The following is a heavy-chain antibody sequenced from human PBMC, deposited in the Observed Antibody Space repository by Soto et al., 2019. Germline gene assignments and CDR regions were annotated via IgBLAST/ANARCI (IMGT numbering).Heavy chain of an antibody. V-gene: IGHV1-18*01. Sequence: ASVKVSCKASGYTFTSYGISWVRQAPGQGLEWMGWISAYNGNTNYAQKLQGRVTMTTDTSTSTAYMELRSLRSDDTAVYYGARDRGLGVVVPAADAFDIWGQGTMVTVSS. CDR3: ARDRGLGVVVPAADAFDI. CDR2: ISAYNGNT. CDR1: GYTFTSYG. D-gene: IGHD2-2*01. J-gene: IGHJ3*02.